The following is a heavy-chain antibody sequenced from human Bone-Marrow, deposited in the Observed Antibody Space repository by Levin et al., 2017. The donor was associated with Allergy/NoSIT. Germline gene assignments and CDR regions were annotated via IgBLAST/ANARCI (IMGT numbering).Heavy chain of an antibody. CDR2: IWYDGSNK. V-gene: IGHV3-33*01. J-gene: IGHJ4*02. CDR3: ARSHIAAAVHYFDY. CDR1: GFTFSSYG. D-gene: IGHD6-13*01. Sequence: PPGGSLRLSCAASGFTFSSYGMHWVRQAPGKGLEWVAVIWYDGSNKYYADSVKGRFTISRDNSKNTLYLQMNSLRAEDTAVYYCARSHIAAAVHYFDYWGQGTLVTVSS.